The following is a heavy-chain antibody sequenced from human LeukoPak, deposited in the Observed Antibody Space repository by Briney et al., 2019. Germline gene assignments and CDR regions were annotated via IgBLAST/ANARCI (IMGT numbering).Heavy chain of an antibody. CDR2: MLFGATT. CDR3: SRGSGGSYCQDY. CDR1: GDSISSSNSY. Sequence: SDTLSLTCTVSGDSISSSNSYWGWVRQPPGKGLEWSGSMLFGATTSYDPSHSRRVTISIDPSNNQFSLQLSSMTAAEPVHYYCSRGSGGSYCQDYWGQGTLVTVSS. V-gene: IGHV4-39*07. D-gene: IGHD1-26*01. J-gene: IGHJ4*02.